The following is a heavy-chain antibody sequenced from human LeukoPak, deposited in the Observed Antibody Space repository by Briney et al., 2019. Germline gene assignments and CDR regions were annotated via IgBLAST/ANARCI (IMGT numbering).Heavy chain of an antibody. CDR2: IDYSGST. J-gene: IGHJ5*02. D-gene: IGHD2-15*01. Sequence: KTSETLSLTCTVSGCSISSSSYYWGCMRQPTGKGLEGIGRIDYSGSTYYNPSLNSLVISSVDTSNNQFLLMKSSVTAAATAAYYCERHEYVVVVAATPWFDPWREGTVVTV. CDR1: GCSISSSSYY. V-gene: IGHV4-39*06. CDR3: ERHEYVVVVAATPWFDP.